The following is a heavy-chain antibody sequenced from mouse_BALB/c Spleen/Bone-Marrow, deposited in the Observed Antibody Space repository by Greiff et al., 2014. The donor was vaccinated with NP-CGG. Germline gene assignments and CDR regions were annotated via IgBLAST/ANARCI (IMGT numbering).Heavy chain of an antibody. CDR2: IYPSDTYT. CDR1: GYTFTSYW. D-gene: IGHD1-1*01. CDR3: TRYGNSHYYAVDY. Sequence: VQLQQSGAELVRPGASVKLSCRASGYTFTSYWINWVKQRPGQGLEWIGNIYPSDTYTNYNQRFKDKATLTVDKSSGTAYMQLSSPTSEDSAVYYCTRYGNSHYYAVDYWGQGTSVTVSS. J-gene: IGHJ4*01. V-gene: IGHV1-69*02.